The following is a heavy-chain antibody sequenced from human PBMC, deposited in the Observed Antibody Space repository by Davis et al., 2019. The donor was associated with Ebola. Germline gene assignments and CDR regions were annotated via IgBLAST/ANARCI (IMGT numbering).Heavy chain of an antibody. CDR1: GFTFSSYW. V-gene: IGHV3-74*01. J-gene: IGHJ4*02. CDR3: ARERWLGDYYFDY. CDR2: ISWNSGSI. D-gene: IGHD6-19*01. Sequence: GESLKISCAASGFTFSSYWMHWVRQAPGKGLEWVSGISWNSGSIGYADSVKGRFTISRDNAKNSLYLQMNSLRAEDTAVYYCARERWLGDYYFDYWGQGTLVTVSS.